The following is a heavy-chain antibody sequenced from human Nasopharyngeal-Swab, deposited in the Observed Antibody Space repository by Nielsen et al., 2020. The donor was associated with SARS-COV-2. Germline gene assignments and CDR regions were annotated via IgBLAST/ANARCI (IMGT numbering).Heavy chain of an antibody. CDR1: GGTFSSYA. CDR2: IIPIFGTA. J-gene: IGHJ6*02. D-gene: IGHD3-22*01. V-gene: IGHV1-69*13. Sequence: SVKVSCKASGGTFSSYAISWVRQAPGQGLEWMGGIIPIFGTANYAQKFQGRVTITADESTSTAYMELSSLRSEDTAVYYCARDRSLGYYYDSSGVYGMDVWGQGTTVTVSS. CDR3: ARDRSLGYYYDSSGVYGMDV.